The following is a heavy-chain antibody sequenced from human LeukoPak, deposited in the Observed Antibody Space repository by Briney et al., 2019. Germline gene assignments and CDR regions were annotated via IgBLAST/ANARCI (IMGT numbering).Heavy chain of an antibody. D-gene: IGHD5-24*01. CDR1: GGTFSSYA. CDR2: TIPILGIA. CDR3: ARDAPATPGREFDY. V-gene: IGHV1-69*10. Sequence: SVKVSCKASGGTFSSYAISWVRQAPGQGLEWMGGTIPILGIANYAQKFQGRVTITADKSTSTAYMELSSLRSEDTAVYYCARDAPATPGREFDYWGQGTLVTVSS. J-gene: IGHJ4*02.